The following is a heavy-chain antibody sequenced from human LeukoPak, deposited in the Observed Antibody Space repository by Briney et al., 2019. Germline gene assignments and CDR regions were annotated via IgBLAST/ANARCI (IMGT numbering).Heavy chain of an antibody. J-gene: IGHJ3*01. V-gene: IGHV1-8*01. Sequence: ASVKVSCKASGYTFTSYDINWVRQATGQGLEWMGWMNPNSGNTGYAQKFQGRVTMTRNTSISTAYMELSSLRSEDTAVYYCAKSIVLLRPGVFDFWGQGTMVTVSS. CDR2: MNPNSGNT. CDR1: GYTFTSYD. CDR3: AKSIVLLRPGVFDF. D-gene: IGHD2/OR15-2a*01.